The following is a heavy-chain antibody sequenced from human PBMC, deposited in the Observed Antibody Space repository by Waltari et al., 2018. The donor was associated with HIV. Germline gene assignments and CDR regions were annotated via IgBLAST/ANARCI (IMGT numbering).Heavy chain of an antibody. CDR1: GFTFSSYS. CDR3: ARDLEWFGPYYYYYGMDV. V-gene: IGHV3-48*01. D-gene: IGHD3-3*01. CDR2: ISSSSSTI. J-gene: IGHJ6*02. Sequence: EVQLVESGGGLVQPGGSLRLSCAASGFTFSSYSMNWVRQAPGKGLEWVSYISSSSSTIYYADSVKGRFTISRDNAKNSLYLQMNSLRAEDTAVYYCARDLEWFGPYYYYYGMDVWGQGTTVTVSS.